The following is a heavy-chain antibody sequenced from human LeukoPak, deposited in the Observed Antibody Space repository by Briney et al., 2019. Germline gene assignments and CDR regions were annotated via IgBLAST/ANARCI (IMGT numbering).Heavy chain of an antibody. CDR3: ARGYDILTGYYPNWFGP. V-gene: IGHV1-46*01. J-gene: IGHJ5*02. Sequence: ASVKVSCKASGYTFTSYYMHWVRQAPGQGLEWMGIINPSGGSTSYAQKFQGRVTMTRDTSTSTVYMELSSLRSEDTAVYYCARGYDILTGYYPNWFGPWGQGTLVTVSS. D-gene: IGHD3-9*01. CDR2: INPSGGST. CDR1: GYTFTSYY.